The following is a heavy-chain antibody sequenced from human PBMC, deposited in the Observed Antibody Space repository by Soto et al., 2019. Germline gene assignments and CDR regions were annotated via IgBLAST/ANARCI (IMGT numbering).Heavy chain of an antibody. V-gene: IGHV3-7*03. CDR1: GFTFRNYW. D-gene: IGHD3-22*01. Sequence: HPGGSLRLSCAASGFTFRNYWMSWVRQAPGKGLQWVANINRDGSETYYVDSVKGRFTISRDNAENSLYLQMNSLRDEDTAVYYCARAPDGSGAYYYFDYWGQGSLVTVSS. CDR3: ARAPDGSGAYYYFDY. CDR2: INRDGSET. J-gene: IGHJ4*02.